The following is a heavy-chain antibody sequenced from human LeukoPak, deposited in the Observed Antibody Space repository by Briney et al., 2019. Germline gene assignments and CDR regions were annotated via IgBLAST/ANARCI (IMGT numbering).Heavy chain of an antibody. J-gene: IGHJ5*02. Sequence: GGSLRLSCAASGFTFSSYAMSWVRQAPGKGLEWVSAISGSGGSTYYADSVKGRFTISRDDSKNTLYLQMNSLRAEDTAVYYCAKVEVFRYSSGWRGDWFDPWGQGTLVTVSS. CDR1: GFTFSSYA. CDR3: AKVEVFRYSSGWRGDWFDP. D-gene: IGHD6-19*01. CDR2: ISGSGGST. V-gene: IGHV3-23*01.